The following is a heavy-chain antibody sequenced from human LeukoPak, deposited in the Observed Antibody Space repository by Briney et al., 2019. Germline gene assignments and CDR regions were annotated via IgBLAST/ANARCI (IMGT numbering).Heavy chain of an antibody. CDR1: GYSISSGYY. Sequence: PSETLSLTCAVSGYSISSGYYWGWIRQPPGKGLEWIGSIYHSGSTYYNPSLKSRVTISVDTSKNQFSLKLSSVTAADTAVYYCARQGYDFWSGYSDAFGIWGQGTMVTVSS. V-gene: IGHV4-38-2*01. CDR2: IYHSGST. J-gene: IGHJ3*02. D-gene: IGHD3-3*01. CDR3: ARQGYDFWSGYSDAFGI.